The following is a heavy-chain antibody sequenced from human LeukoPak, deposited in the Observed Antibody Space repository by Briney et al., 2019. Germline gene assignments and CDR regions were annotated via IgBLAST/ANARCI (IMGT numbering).Heavy chain of an antibody. J-gene: IGHJ4*02. CDR1: GFTFSSYA. D-gene: IGHD2-21*01. V-gene: IGHV3-23*01. CDR3: ARDHEDIVVVGSDLSFDY. CDR2: ISGSGGST. Sequence: GGSLRLSCAASGFTFSSYAMSWVRQAPGKGLEWVSAISGSGGSTYYADSVKGRFTISRDNAKNSLYLQMNSLRAEDTAVYYCARDHEDIVVVGSDLSFDYWGQGTLVTVSS.